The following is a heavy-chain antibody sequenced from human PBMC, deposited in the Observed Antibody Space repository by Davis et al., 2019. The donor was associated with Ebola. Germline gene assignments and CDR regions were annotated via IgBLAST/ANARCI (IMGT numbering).Heavy chain of an antibody. J-gene: IGHJ3*02. CDR3: ASLGSSSWYGAFDI. D-gene: IGHD6-13*01. V-gene: IGHV4-34*01. CDR2: INHSGST. CDR1: GWSFSGYY. Sequence: ESLKISCAVYGWSFSGYYWSWIRQPPGKGLEWIGEINHSGSTNYNPSLKSRVTISVDTSKNQFSLKLSSVTAADTAVYYCASLGSSSWYGAFDIWGQGTMVTVSS.